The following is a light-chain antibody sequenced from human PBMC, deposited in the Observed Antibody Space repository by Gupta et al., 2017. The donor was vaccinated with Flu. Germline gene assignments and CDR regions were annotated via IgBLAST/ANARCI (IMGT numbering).Light chain of an antibody. CDR1: SGHSTYT. CDR3: QTWGTGIWV. J-gene: IGLJ3*02. Sequence: VRLTCTLSSGHSTYTIAWHQQRPEKGPRYLMKVNSDGSHTKGDGIPDRFSGSSSGAERYLTISSLQSEDEADYYCQTWGTGIWVFGGGTTVTVL. V-gene: IGLV4-69*01. CDR2: VNSDGSH.